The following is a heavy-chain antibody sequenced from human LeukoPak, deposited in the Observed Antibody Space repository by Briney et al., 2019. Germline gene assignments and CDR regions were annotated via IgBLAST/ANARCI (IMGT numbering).Heavy chain of an antibody. J-gene: IGHJ4*02. CDR1: GFTFSSDW. Sequence: GGSLRLSSAAPGFTFSSDWMSSVPQAPGKGLEWVSNIKQDGSEKYYVDSVKGRFTISRDNAKNSLYLQMNSLRSEDTAVYYCASWRSACLARQDYFDYWGQGTLVTVSS. V-gene: IGHV3-7*01. CDR2: IKQDGSEK. D-gene: IGHD3-16*01. CDR3: ASWRSACLARQDYFDY.